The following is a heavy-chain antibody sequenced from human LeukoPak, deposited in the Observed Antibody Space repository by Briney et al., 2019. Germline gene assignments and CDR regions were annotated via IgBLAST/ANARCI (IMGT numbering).Heavy chain of an antibody. CDR3: AKDLDGDSNY. V-gene: IGHV3-30*18. CDR2: ISYDGSNK. Sequence: PGRSLRLSCAASGFTFSSYGMHWVRQAPGKGLEWVAVISYDGSNKCYADSVKGRFTISRDNSKNTLYLQMNSLRVEDTAVYYCAKDLDGDSNYWGQGTLVTVSS. D-gene: IGHD2-21*01. CDR1: GFTFSSYG. J-gene: IGHJ4*02.